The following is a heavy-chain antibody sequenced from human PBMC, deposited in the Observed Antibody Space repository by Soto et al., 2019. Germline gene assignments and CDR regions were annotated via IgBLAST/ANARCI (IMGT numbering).Heavy chain of an antibody. CDR1: GGSFRSNNW. CDR3: ARVYSGSFSDY. V-gene: IGHV4-4*02. Sequence: SETLSLTCAVSGGSFRSNNWWSWVRQPPGKGLEWIGEIFQGGSTYYNPSLKTRVTISVDKSKNQFSLKLSSVTAADTAVYYCARVYSGSFSDYWGQGTLVTVSS. J-gene: IGHJ4*02. CDR2: IFQGGST. D-gene: IGHD1-26*01.